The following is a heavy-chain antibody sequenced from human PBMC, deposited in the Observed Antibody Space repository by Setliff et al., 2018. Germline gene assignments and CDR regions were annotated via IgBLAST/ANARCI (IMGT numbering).Heavy chain of an antibody. V-gene: IGHV1-69*05. D-gene: IGHD5-18*01. CDR2: TIPIFGTT. Sequence: SVKVSCKASGYTLTNYYMHWVRQAPGQGLEWMGGTIPIFGTTNYAQKFQGRVTIITDESTSTAYMELSSLASADTAVYYCAREGVDTRSSTDYRYYMDVWGKGTTVTVSS. CDR3: AREGVDTRSSTDYRYYMDV. CDR1: GYTLTNYY. J-gene: IGHJ6*03.